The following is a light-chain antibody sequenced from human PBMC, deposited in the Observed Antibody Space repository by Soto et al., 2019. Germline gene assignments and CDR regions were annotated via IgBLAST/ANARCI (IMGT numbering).Light chain of an antibody. V-gene: IGKV1-17*01. CDR1: QGIGND. CDR2: IAS. J-gene: IGKJ2*01. CDR3: AQHNTYPYT. Sequence: DIQMTQSPSSLSASVGDRVTITCRASQGIGNDLDWFQQKPGKAPKRLIYIASSWQSGVPSRFSGSGSGTELTLTISSLQPEDFATYYCAQHNTYPYTFGQGTKVEI.